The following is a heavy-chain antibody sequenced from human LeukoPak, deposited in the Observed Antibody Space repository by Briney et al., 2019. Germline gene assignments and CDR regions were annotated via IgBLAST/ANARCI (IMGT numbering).Heavy chain of an antibody. J-gene: IGHJ6*02. V-gene: IGHV4-34*01. Sequence: SETLSLTCAVYGGSFSGYYWSWIRQPPGKGLEWIGEINHSGSTNYNPSLKSRVTISVDTSKNQFSLKLSSVTAADTAVYYCARLFPSAKSNYYYYYGMDVWGQGTTVTVSS. CDR1: GGSFSGYY. D-gene: IGHD3-10*01. CDR3: ARLFPSAKSNYYYYYGMDV. CDR2: INHSGST.